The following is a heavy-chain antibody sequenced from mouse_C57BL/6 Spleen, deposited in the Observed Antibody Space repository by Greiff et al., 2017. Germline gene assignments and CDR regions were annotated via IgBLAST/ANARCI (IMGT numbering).Heavy chain of an antibody. D-gene: IGHD4-1*01. J-gene: IGHJ2*01. V-gene: IGHV1-82*01. CDR3: ARGWDKGFDY. CDR1: GYAFSSSW. CDR2: IYPGDGDT. Sequence: QVQLKESGPELVKPGASVKISCKASGYAFSSSWMNWVKQRPGKGLEGIGRIYPGDGDTNYNGKFKGKATLTADKSSSTAYMQLSSLTSEDSAVYFCARGWDKGFDYWGQGTTLTVSS.